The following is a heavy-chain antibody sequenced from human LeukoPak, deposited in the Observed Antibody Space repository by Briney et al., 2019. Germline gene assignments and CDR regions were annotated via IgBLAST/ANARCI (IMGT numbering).Heavy chain of an antibody. CDR3: ARDLLLWFGELFNAFDI. D-gene: IGHD3-10*01. Sequence: GGSLRLSCAASGFTFSSYAMHWVRQAPGKGLEWVAVISYDGSNKYYADSVKGRFTISRDNSKNTLYLQMNSLRAEDTAVYYCARDLLLWFGELFNAFDIWGQGTMVTVSS. V-gene: IGHV3-30-3*01. CDR2: ISYDGSNK. CDR1: GFTFSSYA. J-gene: IGHJ3*02.